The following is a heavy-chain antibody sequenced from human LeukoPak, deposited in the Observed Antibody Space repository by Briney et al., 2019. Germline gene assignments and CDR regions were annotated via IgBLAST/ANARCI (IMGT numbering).Heavy chain of an antibody. CDR1: GYTFTSYG. J-gene: IGHJ4*02. D-gene: IGHD7-27*01. Sequence: ASVKVSCKATGYTFTSYGISWVRQAPGQGLEWMGWISSNSDNTNYAQKLQGRVTMTTDTSTSTAYMELRSLRSDDTAVYYCAREWGSIKVITDYWGQGTLVTVSS. CDR3: AREWGSIKVITDY. CDR2: ISSNSDNT. V-gene: IGHV1-18*01.